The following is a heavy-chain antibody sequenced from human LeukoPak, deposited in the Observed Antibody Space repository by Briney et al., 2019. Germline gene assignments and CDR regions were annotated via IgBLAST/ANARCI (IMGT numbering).Heavy chain of an antibody. V-gene: IGHV4-34*01. CDR2: INLSGST. Sequence: SETLSLTCAVYGGSFSGYYWSWIRQPPGKGPEWIGEINLSGSTNYNPSLKSRVTISVDTSKNQFSLKLSSVTAADTAVYYCARGRYSYDYFDYWGQGTLVTVSS. D-gene: IGHD5-18*01. CDR1: GGSFSGYY. CDR3: ARGRYSYDYFDY. J-gene: IGHJ4*02.